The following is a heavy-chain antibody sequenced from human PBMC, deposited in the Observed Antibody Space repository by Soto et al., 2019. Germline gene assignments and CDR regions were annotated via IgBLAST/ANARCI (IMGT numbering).Heavy chain of an antibody. CDR3: ARDDYDSNGSL. CDR2: ISYNSDTI. V-gene: IGHV3-48*02. D-gene: IGHD3-22*01. J-gene: IGHJ4*02. CDR1: EFTFRTYN. Sequence: QPGGSLRLSCAASEFTFRTYNMNWVRQAPGKGLEWISYISYNSDTIFYAASVKGRFTISRDNTENPLYLQMNSLRDEDTAVYYCARDDYDSNGSLWGQGTLVTVSS.